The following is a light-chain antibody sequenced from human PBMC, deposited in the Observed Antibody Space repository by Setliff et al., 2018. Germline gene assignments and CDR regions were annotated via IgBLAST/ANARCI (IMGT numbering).Light chain of an antibody. CDR3: CSYAGRNTFRVR. V-gene: IGLV2-23*02. CDR2: EVT. J-gene: IGLJ2*01. CDR1: TGDLGSYNL. Sequence: QSVLTQPASVSGSPGQPITISCTGTTGDLGSYNLVSWYQQHPGEAPKLILYEVTQRPSGVSIRFSGSKSGSTASLTISGLQAEDEADYYCCSYAGRNTFRVRFGGGTKVTVL.